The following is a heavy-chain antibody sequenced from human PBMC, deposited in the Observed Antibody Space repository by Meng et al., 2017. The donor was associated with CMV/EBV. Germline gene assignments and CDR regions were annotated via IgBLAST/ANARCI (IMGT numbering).Heavy chain of an antibody. J-gene: IGHJ5*02. CDR2: ISYSGSA. CDR3: ARRSVYGWFDR. D-gene: IGHD1-14*01. Sequence: SETLSLTCTVSGGSINSNNYYWGWVRQPPGKGLEWIGSISYSGSAYYNPSLKSRVTISVDTSKNQFSLKLSSVAAEDTAVHFCARRSVYGWFDRWGQGTLVTVSS. CDR1: GGSINSNNYY. V-gene: IGHV4-39*01.